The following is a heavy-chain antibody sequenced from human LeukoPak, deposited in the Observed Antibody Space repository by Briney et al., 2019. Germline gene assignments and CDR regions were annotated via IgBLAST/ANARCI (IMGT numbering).Heavy chain of an antibody. D-gene: IGHD3-3*01. CDR1: GGSISGYY. V-gene: IGHV4-59*01. J-gene: IGHJ5*02. CDR3: ARVLYYDFWSGRNNWFDP. Sequence: SETLSLTCTVSGGSISGYYWSWIRQPPGKGLEWVAYSYYSGNTNYNPSLKSRVTISVDTPRNQFSLKLSSVTAADTAVYYCARVLYYDFWSGRNNWFDPWGQGTLVTVSS. CDR2: SYYSGNT.